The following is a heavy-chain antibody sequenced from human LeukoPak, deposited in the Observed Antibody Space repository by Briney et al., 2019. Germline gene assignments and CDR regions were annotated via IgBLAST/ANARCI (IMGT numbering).Heavy chain of an antibody. CDR1: GFTFSDYY. J-gene: IGHJ4*02. V-gene: IGHV3-11*01. CDR2: ISSSGSTI. CDR3: ARVANNLSCGELLQYYFDY. Sequence: KAGGSLRLSCAASGFTFSDYYMSWIRQAPGKGLEWVSYISSSGSTIYYADSVKGRFTISRDNAKNSLYLQMNSLRAEDTAVYYCARVANNLSCGELLQYYFDYWGQGTLVTVSS. D-gene: IGHD3-10*01.